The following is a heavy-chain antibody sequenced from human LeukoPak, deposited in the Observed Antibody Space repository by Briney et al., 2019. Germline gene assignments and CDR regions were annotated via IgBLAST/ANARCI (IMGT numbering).Heavy chain of an antibody. D-gene: IGHD5-12*01. V-gene: IGHV4-59*01. CDR2: RYYSGST. CDR3: AGGYDWGATEY. CDR1: GDSISSYY. J-gene: IGHJ4*02. Sequence: SETLSLTCTVSGDSISSYYWSWIRQPPGKGLEWIGYRYYSGSTDYNPSLKSRVTISVDTSKNQFSLKLTSVTAADTAVYYCAGGYDWGATEYWGQGTLVTVSS.